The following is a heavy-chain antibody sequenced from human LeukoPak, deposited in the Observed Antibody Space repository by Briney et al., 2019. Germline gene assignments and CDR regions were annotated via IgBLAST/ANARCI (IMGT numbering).Heavy chain of an antibody. V-gene: IGHV3-21*04. CDR1: GFTFSSYS. J-gene: IGHJ4*02. Sequence: GGSLRLSCAASGFTFSSYSMNWVRQAPGKGLEWVSCISTSSSYIYYADSVKGRFTISRDNAKNSLYLQMNSLRAEDTAVYYCAKFPIGYCSSTTCSGYFDCWGQGTLVTVSS. CDR3: AKFPIGYCSSTTCSGYFDC. CDR2: ISTSSSYI. D-gene: IGHD2-2*01.